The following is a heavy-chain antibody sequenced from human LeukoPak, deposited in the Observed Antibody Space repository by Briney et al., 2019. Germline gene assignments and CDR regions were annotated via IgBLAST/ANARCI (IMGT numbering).Heavy chain of an antibody. V-gene: IGHV1-69*04. CDR3: ARVNYYDSSGYSDWFDP. Sequence: ASVKVSCKASGGTFSSYAISWVRQAPGQGLEWMGRIIPILGIANYAQKFQGRVTITADKSTSTAYMELSSLRSEDTAVYYCARVNYYDSSGYSDWFDPWGQGTLVTVSS. CDR1: GGTFSSYA. CDR2: IIPILGIA. D-gene: IGHD3-22*01. J-gene: IGHJ5*02.